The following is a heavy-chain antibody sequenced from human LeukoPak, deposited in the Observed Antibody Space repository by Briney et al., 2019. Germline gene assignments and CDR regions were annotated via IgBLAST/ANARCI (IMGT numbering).Heavy chain of an antibody. CDR2: INPNSGGT. CDR1: GYTFTGYY. CDR3: ARGHSSSWYGQSWFDP. Sequence: ASVKVSCKASGYTFTGYYMHWVRQAPGQGLEWMGWINPNSGGTNYAQKFQGWVTMTRDTSISTAYMELSRLRPDDTAVYYCARGHSSSWYGQSWFDPWGQGTLVTVSS. D-gene: IGHD6-13*01. J-gene: IGHJ5*02. V-gene: IGHV1-2*04.